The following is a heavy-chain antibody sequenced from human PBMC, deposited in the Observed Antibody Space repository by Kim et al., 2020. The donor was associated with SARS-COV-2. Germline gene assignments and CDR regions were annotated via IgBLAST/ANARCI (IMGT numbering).Heavy chain of an antibody. Sequence: SETLSLTCAVYGGSFSGYSWSWIRQPPGKGLEWIGEINHSGSTNYNPSLKSRVTISVDTSKNQFSLKLSSVTAADTAVYYCARGESSGWYDYWGQGTLVTVSS. CDR1: GGSFSGYS. V-gene: IGHV4-34*01. D-gene: IGHD6-19*01. CDR3: ARGESSGWYDY. J-gene: IGHJ4*02. CDR2: INHSGST.